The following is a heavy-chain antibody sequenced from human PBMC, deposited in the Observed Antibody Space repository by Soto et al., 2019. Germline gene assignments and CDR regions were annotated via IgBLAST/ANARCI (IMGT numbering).Heavy chain of an antibody. J-gene: IGHJ4*02. CDR2: ISSTGTTI. Sequence: GGSLRLSCAASGFTFSSYSMNWVRQAPGKGLEWVAYISSTGTTIYYAGSVKGRFTISRDNAKNSLYLQMNSLRAEDTAVYYCARMSSSISPGCWGQGTLVTVSS. CDR3: ARMSSSISPGC. CDR1: GFTFSSYS. D-gene: IGHD2-2*01. V-gene: IGHV3-48*01.